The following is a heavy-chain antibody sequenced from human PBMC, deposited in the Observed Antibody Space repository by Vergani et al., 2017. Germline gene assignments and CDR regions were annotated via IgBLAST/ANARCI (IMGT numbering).Heavy chain of an antibody. CDR3: AKAGDY. CDR2: ISWNSGSI. CDR1: GFTFDDYA. V-gene: IGHV3-9*01. J-gene: IGHJ4*02. Sequence: EVQLVESGGGLVQPGRSLRLSCAASGFTFDDYAMHWVRQAPGKGLEWVSGISWNSGSIGYADSVKGRFTISRDNAKNSLYLQMNSLGAEDTAVYYCAKAGDYWGQGTLVTVSS.